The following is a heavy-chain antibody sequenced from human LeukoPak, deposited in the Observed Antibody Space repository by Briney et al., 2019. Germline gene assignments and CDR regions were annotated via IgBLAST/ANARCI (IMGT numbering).Heavy chain of an antibody. CDR3: ASIRGYSYGYAG. D-gene: IGHD5-18*01. V-gene: IGHV1-2*06. J-gene: IGHJ4*02. Sequence: ASVTVSCKASGYTFTGYYMHWVRQAPGQGLEWMGRINPNSGGTNYAQKFQGRVTMTRDTSISTAYMELSRLRSDDTAVYYCASIRGYSYGYAGWGQGTLVTVSS. CDR2: INPNSGGT. CDR1: GYTFTGYY.